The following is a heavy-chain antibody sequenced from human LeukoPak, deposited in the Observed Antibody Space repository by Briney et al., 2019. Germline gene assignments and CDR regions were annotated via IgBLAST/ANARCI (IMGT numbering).Heavy chain of an antibody. D-gene: IGHD2-8*01. Sequence: GEPLKISCKGSGYSFTNYWVGWVRQMPGKGLEWMGIFYPGDSDTRYNPPFQGQVTISADKSISTAFLQWSSLKASDTAMYYCARLRNGYYYGVDVWGQGTTVTVSS. J-gene: IGHJ6*02. V-gene: IGHV5-51*01. CDR2: FYPGDSDT. CDR1: GYSFTNYW. CDR3: ARLRNGYYYGVDV.